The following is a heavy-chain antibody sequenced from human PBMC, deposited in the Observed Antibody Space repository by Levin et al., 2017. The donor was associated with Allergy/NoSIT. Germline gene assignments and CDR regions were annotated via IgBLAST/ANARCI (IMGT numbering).Heavy chain of an antibody. V-gene: IGHV3-21*01. CDR1: GFTFSSYI. Sequence: GASVKVSCAASGFTFSSYIMNWVRQAPGKGLEWVSSINTRSRYIYYADSVKGRFTISRDNAKNSLYLQMNSLRVEDAAVYYCAREGGIAAREEFDSWGQGTLVTVSS. CDR3: AREGGIAAREEFDS. CDR2: INTRSRYI. J-gene: IGHJ4*02. D-gene: IGHD6-6*01.